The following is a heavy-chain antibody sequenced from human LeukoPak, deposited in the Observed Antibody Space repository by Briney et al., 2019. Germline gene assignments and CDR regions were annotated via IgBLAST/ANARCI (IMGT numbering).Heavy chain of an antibody. CDR2: ITGSSFYI. CDR1: GFIFSSCS. J-gene: IGHJ4*02. Sequence: GGTLRLSCAASGFIFSSCSMNWVRQAPGKGLEWVSSITGSSFYINYADSVRGRFTISRDNAENSVYLQMSSLRDEDTAVYYCARIRDPYGYAHLDLWGQGTLADVST. CDR3: ARIRDPYGYAHLDL. V-gene: IGHV3-21*01. D-gene: IGHD5-18*01.